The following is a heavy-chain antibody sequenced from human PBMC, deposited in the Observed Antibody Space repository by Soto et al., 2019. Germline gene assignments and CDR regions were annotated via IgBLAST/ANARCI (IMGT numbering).Heavy chain of an antibody. CDR1: GFTLSSYS. V-gene: IGHV3-21*01. Sequence: EVQLVESGGGLVKPGGSLRLSCAASGFTLSSYSMNWVRQAPGKGLEWVSSISSSSSYIDYADSVKGRFTISRDNAKNSLYLQMNSLRAEDTAVYYCARSDYGDYIFPFDYWGQGTLVTVSS. D-gene: IGHD4-17*01. J-gene: IGHJ4*02. CDR2: ISSSSSYI. CDR3: ARSDYGDYIFPFDY.